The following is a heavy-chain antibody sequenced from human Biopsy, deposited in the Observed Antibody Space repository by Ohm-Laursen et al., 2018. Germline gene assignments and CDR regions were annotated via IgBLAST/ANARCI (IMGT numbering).Heavy chain of an antibody. D-gene: IGHD2-15*01. CDR2: ISPKSGDT. J-gene: IGHJ4*02. CDR1: GFSFTGYY. V-gene: IGHV1-2*02. CDR3: ALQSVAQMKNFDY. Sequence: ASVKVSCKVSGFSFTGYYIHWVRQAPGQGLVWMGWISPKSGDTNYAHKFQGNITMTRDTSMSTAYMEMSRLRCDDTAVYYCALQSVAQMKNFDYWGQGTLATVSS.